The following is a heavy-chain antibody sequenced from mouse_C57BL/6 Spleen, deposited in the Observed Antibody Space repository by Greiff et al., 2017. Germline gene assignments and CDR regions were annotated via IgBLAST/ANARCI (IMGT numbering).Heavy chain of an antibody. CDR2: IHPNSGST. Sequence: VQLQQSGAELVKPGASVKLSCKASGYTFTSYWMHWVKQRPGQGLEWIGMIHPNSGSTNYNEKFKSKATLTVDKSSSTAYMQLSSLTSEDSAVXYCARGVFYYDYDSYYLDYWGQGTTLTVAS. V-gene: IGHV1-64*01. D-gene: IGHD2-4*01. CDR1: GYTFTSYW. CDR3: ARGVFYYDYDSYYLDY. J-gene: IGHJ2*01.